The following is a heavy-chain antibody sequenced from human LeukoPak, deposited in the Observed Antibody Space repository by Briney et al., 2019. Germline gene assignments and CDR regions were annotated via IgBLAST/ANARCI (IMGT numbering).Heavy chain of an antibody. CDR2: ISSSSSYI. Sequence: GGSLRLSCAASGFTFSSYSMNWVRQAPGKGLEWVSSISSSSSYIYYADSVKGRFTISRDNAKNSLYLQMNSLRAEDTAVYYCARKCRRGGGPIDYWGQGTLVTVSS. V-gene: IGHV3-21*01. J-gene: IGHJ4*02. CDR1: GFTFSSYS. D-gene: IGHD2-15*01. CDR3: ARKCRRGGGPIDY.